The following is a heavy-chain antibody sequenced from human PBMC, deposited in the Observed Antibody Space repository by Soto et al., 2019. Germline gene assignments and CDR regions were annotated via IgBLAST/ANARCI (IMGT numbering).Heavy chain of an antibody. Sequence: EVQLLESGGGLVQPGGSLRLSCAASGSTFSNYAMSWVRQAPGKGLEWVSTISGGGGSTYYADSVKGRFTISRDNSKNTLYLQMNSLRAEDTAVYYCAGTAFITMVHNWFDPWGQGTLVTVSS. V-gene: IGHV3-23*01. J-gene: IGHJ5*02. CDR2: ISGGGGST. CDR1: GSTFSNYA. D-gene: IGHD3-10*01. CDR3: AGTAFITMVHNWFDP.